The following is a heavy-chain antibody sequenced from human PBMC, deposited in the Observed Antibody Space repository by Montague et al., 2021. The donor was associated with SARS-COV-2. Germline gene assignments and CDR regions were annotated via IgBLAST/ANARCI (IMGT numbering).Heavy chain of an antibody. J-gene: IGHJ5*02. CDR3: ARAPCVGDCNSLAIWFDP. V-gene: IGHV4-38-2*02. Sequence: SETLSLTCTVFGYSISSGYFRAWLRQPPGKGLEWIGSIYHAGYIHYNPSLKSRVSISIDTSRNQISLRVTDVAAADTAVYYCARAPCVGDCNSLAIWFDPWGQGTLVSVSS. CDR1: GYSISSGYF. D-gene: IGHD2-21*02. CDR2: IYHAGYI.